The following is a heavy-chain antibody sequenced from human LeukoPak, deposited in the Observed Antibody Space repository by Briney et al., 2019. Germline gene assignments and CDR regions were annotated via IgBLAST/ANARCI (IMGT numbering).Heavy chain of an antibody. CDR2: ISYDGSNK. Sequence: GGSLRLSCAASGFTFSSYAMHWVRQAPGKGLEWVAVISYDGSNKYYADSVKGRFTISRDNSKNTLYLQMNSLRAEDTAVYYCAREGRDYYDSSGYSERVDAFDIWGQGTMVTVSS. CDR3: AREGRDYYDSSGYSERVDAFDI. J-gene: IGHJ3*02. V-gene: IGHV3-30*04. D-gene: IGHD3-22*01. CDR1: GFTFSSYA.